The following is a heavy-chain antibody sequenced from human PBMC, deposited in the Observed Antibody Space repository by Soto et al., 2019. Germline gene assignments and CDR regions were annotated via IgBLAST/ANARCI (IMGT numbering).Heavy chain of an antibody. Sequence: ASVKVSCKASGYSFTSYGISWVRRAPGQGLEWMGWISPYNGHTQFVERFQGRVTMATDTSTKTAYMELRNLRSDDTAHYYCARDLTIVPATHPRLENYGMDVWGQGTTVTVSS. V-gene: IGHV1-18*01. CDR2: ISPYNGHT. D-gene: IGHD2-2*01. CDR1: GYSFTSYG. J-gene: IGHJ6*02. CDR3: ARDLTIVPATHPRLENYGMDV.